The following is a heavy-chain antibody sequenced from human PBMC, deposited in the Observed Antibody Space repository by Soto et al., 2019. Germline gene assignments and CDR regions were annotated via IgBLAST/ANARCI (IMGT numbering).Heavy chain of an antibody. J-gene: IGHJ6*03. CDR1: GFTVGSNY. CDR2: IYSGGST. CDR3: AREYSSSPRDYYSMDV. Sequence: GGSLRLSCAASGFTVGSNYMSWVRQAPGKGLEWVSVIYSGGSTYYADSVKGRFTISRHNSKNTLYLQMNSLRAEDTAVYYCAREYSSSPRDYYSMDVCCTGPTLT. V-gene: IGHV3-53*04. D-gene: IGHD6-6*01.